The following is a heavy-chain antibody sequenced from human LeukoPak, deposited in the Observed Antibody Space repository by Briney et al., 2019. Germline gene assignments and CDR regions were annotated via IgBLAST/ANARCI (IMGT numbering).Heavy chain of an antibody. CDR3: AGPTSSGWHGDFDY. CDR1: GGSISPYY. CDR2: IHYSGST. V-gene: IGHV4-59*08. Sequence: SETLSPACTVSGGSISPYYWSWIRQSPGKGLEWIGCIHYSGSTIYNPSLKSRVCISVDTSKNQFSLKLSSATAADTAVYYCAGPTSSGWHGDFDYWGQGTLVTVSS. J-gene: IGHJ4*02. D-gene: IGHD6-19*01.